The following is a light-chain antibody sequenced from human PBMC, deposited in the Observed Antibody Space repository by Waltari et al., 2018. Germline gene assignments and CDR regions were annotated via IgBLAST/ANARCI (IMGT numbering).Light chain of an antibody. CDR2: EVL. J-gene: IGLJ2*01. V-gene: IGLV2-23*02. CDR1: YSNVGSYDL. Sequence: QSALTQPASVSGSLGQSISISCSGTYSNVGSYDLVSWYHQRPGEAPKLRIYEVLKRPSGSSNRFSGSKSGNAASLTISALQPEDEGTYYCCSYASSSPRLIFGGGTELSVL. CDR3: CSYASSSPRLI.